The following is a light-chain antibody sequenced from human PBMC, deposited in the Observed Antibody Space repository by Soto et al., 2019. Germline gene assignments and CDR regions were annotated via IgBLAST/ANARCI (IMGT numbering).Light chain of an antibody. V-gene: IGKV3-15*01. CDR2: RAS. CDR1: QSVDSN. J-gene: IGKJ5*01. Sequence: EIVMTQSPATLSVSPGERATLSCRPSQSVDSNLVWYQQKPGQAPRLLIFRASTRATGIPARFSGSGSGTAFTLTISSLQSVDFAVYYCQQYHHWPPITFGQGTRLEIK. CDR3: QQYHHWPPIT.